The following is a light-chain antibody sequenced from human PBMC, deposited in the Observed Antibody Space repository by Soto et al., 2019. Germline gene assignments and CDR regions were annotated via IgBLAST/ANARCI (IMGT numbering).Light chain of an antibody. CDR3: QQYNNWPLT. CDR2: GAS. Sequence: EIVLTQSPATLSVSPGERATLSCRASQSVNSDLAWFQQKPGQAPRLLIYGASTRATGIPARFSGSGSGTEFTLTIRRLQSEDFAIYYCQQYNNWPLTFGGGTKVEIK. CDR1: QSVNSD. V-gene: IGKV3-15*01. J-gene: IGKJ4*01.